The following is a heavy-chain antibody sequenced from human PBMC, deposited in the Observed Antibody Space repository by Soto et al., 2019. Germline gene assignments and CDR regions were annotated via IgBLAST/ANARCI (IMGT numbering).Heavy chain of an antibody. CDR1: GYTFTGYY. J-gene: IGHJ4*02. D-gene: IGHD1-26*01. V-gene: IGHV1-2*02. Sequence: ASVKVSCKASGYTFTGYYMHWVRQAPGQGLEWMGWINPNSGGTNYAQKFQGRVTMTRDTSISTAYMELSRLRSDDTAVYYCARGPTWEFTFKEFDYWGQGTLVTVSS. CDR3: ARGPTWEFTFKEFDY. CDR2: INPNSGGT.